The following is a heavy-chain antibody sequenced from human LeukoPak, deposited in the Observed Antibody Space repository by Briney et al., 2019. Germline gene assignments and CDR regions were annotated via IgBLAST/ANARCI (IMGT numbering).Heavy chain of an antibody. CDR2: MNPNSGNT. J-gene: IGHJ4*02. CDR3: ARIAAAGNRRLNY. CDR1: GYTFTSYE. Sequence: ASVNVSYKACGYTFTSYEMNWVRQATGQGLEWMGWMNPNSGNTGYAQKFQGRITMTRNTSISKAYMDLSSLPSEDTAVYYCARIAAAGNRRLNYWGQGTLVTVSS. V-gene: IGHV1-8*01. D-gene: IGHD6-13*01.